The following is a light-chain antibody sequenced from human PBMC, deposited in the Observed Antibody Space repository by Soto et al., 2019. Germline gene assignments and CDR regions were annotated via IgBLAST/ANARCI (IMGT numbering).Light chain of an antibody. V-gene: IGKV3-15*01. Sequence: EIVMTQSPATLSVSLGERATLSCRASQSVTYNLAWYQQKPGQAPRLLIYSASTRATGVPVRCSGSGSGTDFTLTISSLQYEDFAVYYCQQYNNWPPYSFGQGTKLEIK. CDR1: QSVTYN. CDR3: QQYNNWPPYS. CDR2: SAS. J-gene: IGKJ2*03.